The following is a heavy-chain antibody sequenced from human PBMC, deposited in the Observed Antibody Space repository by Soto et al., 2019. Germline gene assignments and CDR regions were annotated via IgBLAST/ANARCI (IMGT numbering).Heavy chain of an antibody. Sequence: EVQLVESGGGLVKPGGSLRLSCAASGFTFSSYSMNWVRQAPGKGLEWVSSISSSSSYIYYADSVKGRFTISRDNAKNSLYLQMNSLRAEDTAVYYCARDSMVLGVIYPIDYWGQGTLVTVSS. D-gene: IGHD3-10*01. V-gene: IGHV3-21*01. J-gene: IGHJ4*02. CDR2: ISSSSSYI. CDR1: GFTFSSYS. CDR3: ARDSMVLGVIYPIDY.